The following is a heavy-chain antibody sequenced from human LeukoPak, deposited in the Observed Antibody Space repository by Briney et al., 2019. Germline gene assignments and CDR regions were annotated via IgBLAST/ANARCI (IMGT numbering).Heavy chain of an antibody. D-gene: IGHD6-13*01. J-gene: IGHJ3*02. CDR1: GFTFSSYW. CDR3: ARVRVDSSRSGAFDI. Sequence: GGSLRLSCAASGFTFSSYWMHWVRQAPGKGLVWVSRINSDGSSTNYADSEKGRFTISRDNAKNTLYLQMNSLRAEDTAVYYCARVRVDSSRSGAFDIWGQGTMVIVSS. V-gene: IGHV3-74*01. CDR2: INSDGSST.